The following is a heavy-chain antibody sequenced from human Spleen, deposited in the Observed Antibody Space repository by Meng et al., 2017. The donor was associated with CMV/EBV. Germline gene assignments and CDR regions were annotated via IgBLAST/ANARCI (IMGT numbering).Heavy chain of an antibody. CDR3: ARAPRYCSSPSCYGYGLDV. CDR2: ISPHTAGS. Sequence: ASVKVSCKASGYSFTRYYIHWVRQAPGQGLEWLGWISPHTAGSNHAQNFQGRLTMTRDTSIRTAYMELSSLRFDDTAVYYCARAPRYCSSPSCYGYGLDVWGQGTTVTVSS. V-gene: IGHV1-2*02. CDR1: GYSFTRYY. D-gene: IGHD2-2*01. J-gene: IGHJ6*02.